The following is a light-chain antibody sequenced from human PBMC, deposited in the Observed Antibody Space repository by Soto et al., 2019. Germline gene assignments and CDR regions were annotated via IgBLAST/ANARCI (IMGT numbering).Light chain of an antibody. V-gene: IGLV2-14*01. J-gene: IGLJ2*01. CDR3: SSYTSSSTPVV. CDR2: DVS. Sequence: QAVVTQPPSVSGTPGQSITISCTGTSSDVGGYNYVSWYQQHPGKAPKLMIYDVSNRPSGVSNRFSGSKSGNTASLTISGLQAEDEADYYCSSYTSSSTPVVFGGGTKLTVL. CDR1: SSDVGGYNY.